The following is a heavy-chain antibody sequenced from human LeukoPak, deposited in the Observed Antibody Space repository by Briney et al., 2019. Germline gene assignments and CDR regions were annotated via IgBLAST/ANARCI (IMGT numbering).Heavy chain of an antibody. CDR3: ARAGIAAAGTRFDP. CDR2: IYYSGST. CDR1: GGSISSYY. D-gene: IGHD6-13*01. V-gene: IGHV4-59*01. Sequence: SETLSLTCTVSGGSISSYYWSWIRQHPGKGLEWIGYIYYSGSTNYNPSLKSRVTISVDTSKNQFSLKLSSVTAADTAVYYCARAGIAAAGTRFDPWGQGTLVTVSS. J-gene: IGHJ5*02.